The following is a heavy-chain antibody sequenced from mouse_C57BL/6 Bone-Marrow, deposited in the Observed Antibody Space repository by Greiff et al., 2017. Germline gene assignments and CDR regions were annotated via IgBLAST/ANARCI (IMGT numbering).Heavy chain of an antibody. Sequence: VQLQQSGAELVRPGASVTLSCKASGYTFTDYEMHWVKQTPVHGLEWIGAIDPETGGTAYNQKFKGKAILTADKSSSTAYMELRSLTSEDSAVYYCTRCYCCSYDWYFDVEGRGTTATVTS. D-gene: IGHD1-1*01. CDR2: IDPETGGT. CDR1: GYTFTDYE. V-gene: IGHV1-15*01. J-gene: IGHJ1*03. CDR3: TRCYCCSYDWYFDV.